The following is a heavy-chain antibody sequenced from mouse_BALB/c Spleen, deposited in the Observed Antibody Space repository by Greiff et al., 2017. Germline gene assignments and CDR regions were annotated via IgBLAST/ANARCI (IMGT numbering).Heavy chain of an antibody. CDR1: GFNIKDYY. V-gene: IGHV14-4*02. CDR3: NAGSSSNYFDY. J-gene: IGHJ2*01. Sequence: SGAELVRSGASVKLSCTASGFNIKDYYMHWVKQRPEQGLEWIGWIDPENGDTEYAPKFQGKATMTADTSSNTAYLQLSSLTSEDTAVYYCNAGSSSNYFDYWGQGTTLTVSS. CDR2: IDPENGDT. D-gene: IGHD1-1*01.